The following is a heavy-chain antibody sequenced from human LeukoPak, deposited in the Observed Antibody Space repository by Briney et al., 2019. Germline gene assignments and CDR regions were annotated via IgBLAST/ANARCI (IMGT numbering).Heavy chain of an antibody. Sequence: PSETLSLTCTDSGGSISSSSYYWGWIRQPPGKGLEWIGSIYYSGSTYYNPSLKSRVTISVDTSKNQFSLKLSSVTAADTAVYYCAKGSSGIFDYWGQGTLVTVSS. CDR3: AKGSSGIFDY. V-gene: IGHV4-39*01. D-gene: IGHD3-22*01. CDR1: GGSISSSSYY. CDR2: IYYSGST. J-gene: IGHJ4*02.